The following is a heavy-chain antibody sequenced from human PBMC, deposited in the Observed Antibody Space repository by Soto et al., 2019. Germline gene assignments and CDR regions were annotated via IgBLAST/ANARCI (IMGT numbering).Heavy chain of an antibody. CDR1: GFTFSSYM. Sequence: GGSLRLSCAASGFTFSSYMMHWVRQAPGKGLEWVSSISGSSSHIYYTDSVKGRFTISRDNAKNSLYLHMNSLRVDDTAVYYCARDRGLVDAIPTYAMDVWGQGAKVTVSS. CDR2: ISGSSSHI. V-gene: IGHV3-21*01. D-gene: IGHD2-15*01. J-gene: IGHJ6*02. CDR3: ARDRGLVDAIPTYAMDV.